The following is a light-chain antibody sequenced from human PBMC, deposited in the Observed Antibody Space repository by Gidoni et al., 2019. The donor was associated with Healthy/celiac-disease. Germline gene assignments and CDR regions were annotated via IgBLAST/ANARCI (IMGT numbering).Light chain of an antibody. J-gene: IGKJ5*01. V-gene: IGKV1-39*01. Sequence: DIQMTPSPSSLSASVGDRVTITCRASQSISSSSNWYQQKPGKAPKLLSYAASSLQSGVPARFSGSGSGTDFALTISRLQPEDFATYYFQRSYSTPSITFGQGTRLEIK. CDR2: AAS. CDR1: QSISSS. CDR3: QRSYSTPSIT.